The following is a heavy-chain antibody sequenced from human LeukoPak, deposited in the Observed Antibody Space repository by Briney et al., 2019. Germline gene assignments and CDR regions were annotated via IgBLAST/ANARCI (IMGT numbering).Heavy chain of an antibody. CDR2: TYYRSKWYN. CDR1: GDSVSSNSAA. CDR3: ARDLAGGQQLVGGFDY. J-gene: IGHJ4*02. D-gene: IGHD6-13*01. V-gene: IGHV6-1*01. Sequence: SQALSLTCAISGDSVSSNSAAWNWIRQSPSRGLEWLGRTYYRSKWYNDYAVSVKSRITINPDTSKNQFSLQLNSVTPEDTAVYYCARDLAGGQQLVGGFDYWGQGTLVTVSS.